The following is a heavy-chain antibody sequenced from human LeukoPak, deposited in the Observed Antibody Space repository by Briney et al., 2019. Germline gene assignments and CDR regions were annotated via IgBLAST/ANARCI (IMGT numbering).Heavy chain of an antibody. CDR1: GFTFSSYS. CDR3: AREDWNYVHVDY. CDR2: ISSSSSYI. J-gene: IGHJ4*02. Sequence: GGSLRLSCAASGFTFSSYSMNWVRQAPGKGLEWVSSISSSSSYIYYADSVKGRFTISRGNAKNSLYLQMNSLRAEDTAVYYCAREDWNYVHVDYWGQGTLVTVSS. D-gene: IGHD1-7*01. V-gene: IGHV3-21*01.